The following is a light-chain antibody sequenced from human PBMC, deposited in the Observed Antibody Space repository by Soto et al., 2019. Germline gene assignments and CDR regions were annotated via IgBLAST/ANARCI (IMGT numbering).Light chain of an antibody. CDR2: GES. CDR3: QQHNDWPT. J-gene: IGKJ5*01. Sequence: ETVLSQSPGTLSLPPGERASLSCSVSHSVSSDYLAWYQHKPGQAPRLLIHGESSRDTGIPDRFSGSGSGTEFILTISSVESEDFAIYYCQQHNDWPTFGQGTRLEIK. V-gene: IGKV3D-20*02. CDR1: HSVSSDY.